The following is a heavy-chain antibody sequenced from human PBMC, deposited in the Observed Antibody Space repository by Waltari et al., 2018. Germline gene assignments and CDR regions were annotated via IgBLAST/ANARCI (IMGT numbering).Heavy chain of an antibody. Sequence: QVQLVQSGAEVKKPGASVKVSCKASGYTFTSYAMHWVRQAPGQRLEWMGWSNAGNGNTKYAQKFQGRVTITRDTSASTAYMELSSLRSEDTAVYYCAREGLKYSSSWYLDYWGQGTLVTVSS. CDR3: AREGLKYSSSWYLDY. J-gene: IGHJ4*02. D-gene: IGHD6-13*01. V-gene: IGHV1-3*01. CDR1: GYTFTSYA. CDR2: SNAGNGNT.